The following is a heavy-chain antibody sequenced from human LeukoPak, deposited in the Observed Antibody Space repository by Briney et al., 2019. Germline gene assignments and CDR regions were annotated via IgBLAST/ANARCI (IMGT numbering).Heavy chain of an antibody. D-gene: IGHD3-10*01. Sequence: GGSLRLSRAASRFTFSSYAMSSVRQAPGKRLEGVSASSGSGGSTYYADSVKDRFTIPRDNSKNKLYLQLNRLRADHTAVYYCAKGRTYYYGSGSLTNFMWYVDDWGQRTLVTV. J-gene: IGHJ4*02. CDR2: SSGSGGST. V-gene: IGHV3-23*01. CDR3: AKGRTYYYGSGSLTNFMWYVDD. CDR1: RFTFSSYA.